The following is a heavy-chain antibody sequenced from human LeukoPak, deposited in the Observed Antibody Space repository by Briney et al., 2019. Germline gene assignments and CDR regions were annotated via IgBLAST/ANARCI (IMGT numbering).Heavy chain of an antibody. CDR3: ARGSFRGATDY. CDR1: GASFRGYY. D-gene: IGHD4/OR15-4a*01. CDR2: INHSGSS. V-gene: IGHV4-34*01. J-gene: IGHJ4*02. Sequence: SETLSRTCAVYGASFRGYYWSWIRQSPGKGLEWIGEINHSGSSNYNPSLKSRVTILVDTSKNQFSLMVTSVTAADTAVYYCARGSFRGATDYWGQGTLVTVSS.